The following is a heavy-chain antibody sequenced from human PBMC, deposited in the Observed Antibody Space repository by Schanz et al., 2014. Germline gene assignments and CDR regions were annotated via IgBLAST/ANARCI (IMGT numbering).Heavy chain of an antibody. Sequence: QVQLVESGGGLVKPEGSLRLSCAASGFTFSDYYMSWIRQAPGKGLEWIGSIYNSGSTYYNPSLKSRVTISVDTSKNHFPLTLSSVPAADTAVYYCGEYGSDSYTDPWGQGTLVTVSS. V-gene: IGHV4-4*08. CDR3: GEYGSDSYTDP. D-gene: IGHD3-16*02. CDR2: IYNSGST. CDR1: GFTFSDYY. J-gene: IGHJ5*02.